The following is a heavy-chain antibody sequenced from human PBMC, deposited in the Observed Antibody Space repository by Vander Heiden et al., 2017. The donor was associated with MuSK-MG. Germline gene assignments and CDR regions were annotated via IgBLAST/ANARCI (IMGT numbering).Heavy chain of an antibody. J-gene: IGHJ4*02. CDR3: ARWVGNYYDSSGYYPY. D-gene: IGHD3-22*01. V-gene: IGHV4-59*01. CDR2: IYYSGST. Sequence: QVQLQESGPGLVKPSETLSLTCTVSGGSISSYYWSWIRQPPGKGLEWIGYIYYSGSTNYNPSLKSRVTISVDTSKNQCSLKLSSVTAADTAVYYCARWVGNYYDSSGYYPYWGQGTLVTVSS. CDR1: GGSISSYY.